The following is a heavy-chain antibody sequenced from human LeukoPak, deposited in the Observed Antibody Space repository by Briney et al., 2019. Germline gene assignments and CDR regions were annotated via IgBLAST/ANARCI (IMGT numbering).Heavy chain of an antibody. CDR1: GFTFSNYA. Sequence: GRSLRLSCAASGFTFSNYAIHWVRQAPGKGLEWVSAISGSGGNTYYADSMKGRVTISRDNSKNSLYLQVNSLSIEDTAVYYCARDTIATVFDYWGQGTLVTVSS. V-gene: IGHV3-23*01. CDR3: ARDTIATVFDY. CDR2: ISGSGGNT. J-gene: IGHJ4*02. D-gene: IGHD2-21*01.